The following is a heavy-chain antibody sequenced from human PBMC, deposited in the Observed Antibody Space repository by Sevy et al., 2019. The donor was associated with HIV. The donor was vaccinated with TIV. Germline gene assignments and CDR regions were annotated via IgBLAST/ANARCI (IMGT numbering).Heavy chain of an antibody. CDR1: GGSISSYY. J-gene: IGHJ4*02. CDR3: ARDRGGGLSDY. V-gene: IGHV4-59*13. D-gene: IGHD2-15*01. CDR2: IYYSGST. Sequence: SQTLSLTCTVSGGSISSYYWSWIRQPPGKGLEWIGYIYYSGSTNYNPSLKSRVTISVDTSKNQFSLKLSSVTAADTAVYYCARDRGGGLSDYWGQGTLVTVSS.